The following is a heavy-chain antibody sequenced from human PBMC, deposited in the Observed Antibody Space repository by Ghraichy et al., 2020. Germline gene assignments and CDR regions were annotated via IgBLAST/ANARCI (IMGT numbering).Heavy chain of an antibody. V-gene: IGHV3-7*01. J-gene: IGHJ4*02. D-gene: IGHD3-22*01. Sequence: GSLRLSCAASGFTFSSYWMSWVRQAPGKGLEWVANIKQDGSEKYYVDSVKGRFTISRDNAKNSLYLQMNSLRAEDTAVYYCARGGGTMIVVVPFDYWGQGTLVTVSS. CDR2: IKQDGSEK. CDR3: ARGGGTMIVVVPFDY. CDR1: GFTFSSYW.